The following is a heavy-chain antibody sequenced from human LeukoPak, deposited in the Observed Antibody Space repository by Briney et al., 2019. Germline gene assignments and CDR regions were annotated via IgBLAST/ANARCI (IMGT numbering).Heavy chain of an antibody. V-gene: IGHV5-51*01. D-gene: IGHD3-10*01. CDR3: AGKRGRGSGGYLAY. CDR1: GYSFSSHW. Sequence: GESLKISCKGSGYSFSSHWIAWVRQMPGKGLEWMGVIYPGDSDTTYSPSFQGQVTISVDKSISTAYLQWGSLRASDTAMYYCAGKRGRGSGGYLAYWGQGTVVTVSS. CDR2: IYPGDSDT. J-gene: IGHJ4*02.